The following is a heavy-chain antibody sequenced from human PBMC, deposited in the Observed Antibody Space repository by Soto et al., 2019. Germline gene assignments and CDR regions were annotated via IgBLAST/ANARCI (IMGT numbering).Heavy chain of an antibody. CDR1: GGSISSYY. Sequence: SETLSLTCTVSGGSISSYYWSWIRQPPGKGLEWIGYIYYSGTTNYNPSLKSRVTISVDTSKNQFSLKLSSVTAADTAVYYCSRDPGGRNLFDPWGQGTLVIVSS. V-gene: IGHV4-59*01. CDR2: IYYSGTT. CDR3: SRDPGGRNLFDP. D-gene: IGHD3-16*01. J-gene: IGHJ5*02.